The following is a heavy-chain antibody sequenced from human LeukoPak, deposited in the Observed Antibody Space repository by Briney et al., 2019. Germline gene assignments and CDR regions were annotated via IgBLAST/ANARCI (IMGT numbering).Heavy chain of an antibody. Sequence: SGGSLRLSCAASGFTFSNYGMHWVRQAPGKGLEWVAVISYDGSTKYYADSVKGRFTISRDNSKNTLYLQMNSLRAEDTAVYYCAKGDEYNNGALGGMDVWGQGTTVTVSS. CDR2: ISYDGSTK. D-gene: IGHD5-18*01. V-gene: IGHV3-30*18. J-gene: IGHJ6*02. CDR1: GFTFSNYG. CDR3: AKGDEYNNGALGGMDV.